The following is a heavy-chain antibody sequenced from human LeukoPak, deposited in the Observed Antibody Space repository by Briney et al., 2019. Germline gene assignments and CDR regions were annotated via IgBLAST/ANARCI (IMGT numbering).Heavy chain of an antibody. CDR2: ISWNSGSK. V-gene: IGHV3-9*01. CDR1: GFTFSNYA. J-gene: IGHJ4*02. D-gene: IGHD6-19*01. Sequence: GGSLRLSCAASGFTFSNYAMHWVRQAPGKGLEWVSGISWNSGSKGYAGSVKGRFTISRDNAKNSLYLQMNSLRSEDTALYYCAKDNIRIVVAGTIDYWGQGTLVTVSS. CDR3: AKDNIRIVVAGTIDY.